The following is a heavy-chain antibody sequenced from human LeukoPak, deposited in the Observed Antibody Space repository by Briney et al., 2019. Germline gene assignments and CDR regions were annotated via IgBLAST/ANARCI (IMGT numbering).Heavy chain of an antibody. Sequence: SETLSLTCTVSGGSISSYYWSWIRQPPGKGLEWIGYIYYSGSTKYNPSLKSRVTISVDTSKDQFSLKLSSVTAADTAVYYCARDSLDGSPDYWGQGTLVTVSS. CDR3: ARDSLDGSPDY. CDR2: IYYSGST. J-gene: IGHJ4*02. V-gene: IGHV4-59*01. CDR1: GGSISSYY. D-gene: IGHD1-26*01.